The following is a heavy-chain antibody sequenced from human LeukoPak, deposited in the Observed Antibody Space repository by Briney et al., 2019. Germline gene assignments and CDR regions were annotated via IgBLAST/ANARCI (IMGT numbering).Heavy chain of an antibody. CDR3: ANDPYCGGACYFDL. D-gene: IGHD2-21*01. CDR1: GFTFSNYV. V-gene: IGHV3-23*01. J-gene: IGHJ2*01. Sequence: GESLRLYCAAYGFTFSNYVMSWVRQAPGQGLEWLLGISGSGGSTYYADSVKGRFTISRDNSKNTLYLHMNSLRADDTAVYYCANDPYCGGACYFDLWGRGTLVTVFS. CDR2: ISGSGGST.